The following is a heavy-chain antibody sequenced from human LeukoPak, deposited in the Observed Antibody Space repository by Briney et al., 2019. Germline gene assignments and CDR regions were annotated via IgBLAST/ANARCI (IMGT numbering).Heavy chain of an antibody. CDR2: ISGSGGGGTT. CDR3: AKSGVAGTYFYFYYMAV. CDR1: GFTFSNYA. Sequence: GGSLRLSCAASGFTFSNYAMSWVRQAPGKGLEWVSAISGSGGGGTTYYADSVKGRFTISRDNRKNPLYLQMNSLTGEDTALYYCAKSGVAGTYFYFYYMAVWGKGTTVTVSS. J-gene: IGHJ6*03. D-gene: IGHD6-19*01. V-gene: IGHV3-23*01.